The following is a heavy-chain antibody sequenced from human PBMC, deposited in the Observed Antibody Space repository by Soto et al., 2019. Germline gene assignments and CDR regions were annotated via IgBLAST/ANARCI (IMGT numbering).Heavy chain of an antibody. CDR2: ISYSGST. CDR1: GDSMTTVGYY. Sequence: QVQLQESGPGLVKPSQTLSLTCTVSGDSMTTVGYYWTWIRQHPGQGLEWIGFISYSGSTYYSSSLQGRVAISADTSKNQCSLKLNSVTAADTAVYYCTRGDYWGQGTLVTVSS. J-gene: IGHJ4*02. V-gene: IGHV4-31*03. CDR3: TRGDY.